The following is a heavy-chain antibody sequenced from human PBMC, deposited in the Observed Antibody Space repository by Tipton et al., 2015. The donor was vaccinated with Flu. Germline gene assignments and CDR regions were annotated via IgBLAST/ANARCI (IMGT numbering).Heavy chain of an antibody. CDR3: ARLSYYDVDLKNFYFDY. J-gene: IGHJ4*02. Sequence: TLSPTCTVSSGSIRSTNYFCAWIRQPPGKRLELIGSIYPSGTTYSNPSLKSRVTISVDTSKSQFSLKLRSVTAADTAVYYCARLSYYDVDLKNFYFDYWGQGALVTVSS. CDR1: SGSIRSTNYF. V-gene: IGHV4-39*01. D-gene: IGHD3-10*02. CDR2: IYPSGTT.